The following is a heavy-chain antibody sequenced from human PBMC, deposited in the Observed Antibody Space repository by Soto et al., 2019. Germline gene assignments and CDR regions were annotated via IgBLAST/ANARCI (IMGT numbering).Heavy chain of an antibody. Sequence: EVQLLESGGGLVQPGGSLRLSCAASGFTFSSYAMSWVRQTPGKGLEWVSAISGSGGSTYYADSVKGRFTISRDNSKNTLYLHMNSLRAEDTAVYYCAKVEGLLNSGWFDYWGQGTLVTVSS. V-gene: IGHV3-23*01. D-gene: IGHD6-19*01. CDR2: ISGSGGST. J-gene: IGHJ4*02. CDR1: GFTFSSYA. CDR3: AKVEGLLNSGWFDY.